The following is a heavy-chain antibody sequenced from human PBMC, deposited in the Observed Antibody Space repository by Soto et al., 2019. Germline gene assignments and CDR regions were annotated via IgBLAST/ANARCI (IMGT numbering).Heavy chain of an antibody. Sequence: SETLSLTCTVSGGSISSYYWSWIRQPPGKGLEWIGYIYYSGSANYNPSLKSRVTISVDTSKNQFSLKLSSVTAADTAVYYCAKQTGEVTANWFAPWGQGTLVTVSS. J-gene: IGHJ5*02. CDR3: AKQTGEVTANWFAP. CDR2: IYYSGSA. CDR1: GGSISSYY. V-gene: IGHV4-59*01.